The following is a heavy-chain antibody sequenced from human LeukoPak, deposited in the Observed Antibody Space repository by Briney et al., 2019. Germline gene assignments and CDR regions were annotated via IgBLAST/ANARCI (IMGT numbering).Heavy chain of an antibody. CDR1: GDSISSYY. CDR2: IYTSGST. J-gene: IGHJ4*02. D-gene: IGHD3-22*01. CDR3: ALWGYFDSSGRHF. V-gene: IGHV4-4*07. Sequence: PSETLSLTCNVSGDSISSYYWSWIRQPAGKGLEWIGRIYTSGSTNYNPSLKSRVTISVDTSKNQFSLNLNSVTAADTAVYYCALWGYFDSSGRHFWGQGTLVTVSS.